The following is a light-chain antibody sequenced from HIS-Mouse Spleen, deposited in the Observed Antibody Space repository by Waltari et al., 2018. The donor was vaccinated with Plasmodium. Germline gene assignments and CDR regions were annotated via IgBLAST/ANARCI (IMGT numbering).Light chain of an antibody. Sequence: QSALTQPRSVSGSPGQSVPISCIGTSRDVGGYNYVSWYQQPPAKAPKRMIDDVSKRPSGVPDRFSGSKSGNTASLTISGLQAEDEADYYCCSYAGSYTYVFGTGTKVTVL. CDR3: CSYAGSYTYV. CDR1: SRDVGGYNY. CDR2: DVS. V-gene: IGLV2-11*01. J-gene: IGLJ1*01.